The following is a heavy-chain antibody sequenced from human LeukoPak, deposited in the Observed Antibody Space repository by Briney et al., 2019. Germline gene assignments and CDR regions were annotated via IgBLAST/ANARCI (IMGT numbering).Heavy chain of an antibody. CDR1: GGSISSSTYY. CDR2: IYYSGST. CDR3: ARRWFGESPGYGTWFFDL. V-gene: IGHV4-39*07. D-gene: IGHD3-10*01. Sequence: SETLSLTCTVSGGSISSSTYYWGWIRQPPGKGLEWIGSIYYSGSTYYNPSLKSRVTISVDTSNNQFSLKLNSVTAADTAVYYCARRWFGESPGYGTWFFDLWGRGTLVTVSS. J-gene: IGHJ2*01.